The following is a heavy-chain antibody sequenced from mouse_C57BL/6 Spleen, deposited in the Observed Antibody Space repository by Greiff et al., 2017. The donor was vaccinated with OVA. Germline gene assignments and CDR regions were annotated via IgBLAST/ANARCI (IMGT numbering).Heavy chain of an antibody. CDR2: IYPGDGDT. D-gene: IGHD2-5*01. J-gene: IGHJ1*03. CDR1: GYAFSSYW. CDR3: ARPSTRVTTSRYWYFDV. V-gene: IGHV1-80*01. Sequence: VQLQQSGAELVKPGASVKISCKASGYAFSSYWMNWVKQRPGKGLEWIGQIYPGDGDTNYNGKFKGKATLTADKSSSTAYMQLSSLTSEDSAVYFCARPSTRVTTSRYWYFDVWGTGTTVTVSS.